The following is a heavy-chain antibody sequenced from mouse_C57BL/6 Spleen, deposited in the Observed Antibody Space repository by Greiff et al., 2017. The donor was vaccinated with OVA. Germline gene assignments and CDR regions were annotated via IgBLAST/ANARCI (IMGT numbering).Heavy chain of an antibody. J-gene: IGHJ2*01. Sequence: EVKLQESGPVLVKPGASVKMSCKASGYTFTDYYMNWVKQSHGKSLEWIGVINPYNGGTSYNQKFKGKATLTVDKSSSTAYMELNSLTSEDSAVYYCARCYGSSSGFDYWGQGTTLTVSS. CDR3: ARCYGSSSGFDY. V-gene: IGHV1-19*01. CDR1: GYTFTDYY. D-gene: IGHD1-1*01. CDR2: INPYNGGT.